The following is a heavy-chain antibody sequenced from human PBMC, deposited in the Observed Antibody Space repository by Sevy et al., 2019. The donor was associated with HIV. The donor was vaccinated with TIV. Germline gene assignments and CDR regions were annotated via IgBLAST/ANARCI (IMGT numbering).Heavy chain of an antibody. V-gene: IGHV3-21*01. CDR1: GFTFSNYF. CDR2: IRSGSSYI. J-gene: IGHJ4*02. CDR3: ARGVYYGSLYYFDY. Sequence: GGSLRLSCAASGFTFSNYFINWVRQAPGKGLEWVSSIRSGSSYIFYADSAKGRFTISRDNAKNSLYLHMNSLRAEDTAVYYCARGVYYGSLYYFDYWGPGTLVTVSS. D-gene: IGHD3-10*01.